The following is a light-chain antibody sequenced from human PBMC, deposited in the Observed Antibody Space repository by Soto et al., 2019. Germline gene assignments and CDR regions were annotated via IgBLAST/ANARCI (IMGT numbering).Light chain of an antibody. CDR3: SSYTSKSSLI. V-gene: IGLV2-14*01. J-gene: IGLJ2*01. CDR1: MRDVGAYNL. CDR2: EVR. Sequence: QSALTQAASVSGSPGQSITISCAGTMRDVGAYNLVSWYQQHPGRAPQLIIYEVRNRPSGISFRFSGSKSGNTASLTISGLQAEDEADYYCSSYTSKSSLIFGGGTKVTV.